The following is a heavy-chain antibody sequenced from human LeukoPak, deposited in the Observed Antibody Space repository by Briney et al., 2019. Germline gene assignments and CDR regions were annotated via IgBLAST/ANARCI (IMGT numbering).Heavy chain of an antibody. D-gene: IGHD3-9*01. CDR3: ARGYDILTGYRPNYFDY. CDR1: GYTFTGYY. Sequence: ASVKVSCKASGYTFTGYYMHWVRQAPGQGLEWMGIINPSGGSTSYAQKFQGRVTMTRDTSTSTVYMELSSLRSEDTAVYYCARGYDILTGYRPNYFDYWGQGTLVTVSS. J-gene: IGHJ4*02. CDR2: INPSGGST. V-gene: IGHV1-46*01.